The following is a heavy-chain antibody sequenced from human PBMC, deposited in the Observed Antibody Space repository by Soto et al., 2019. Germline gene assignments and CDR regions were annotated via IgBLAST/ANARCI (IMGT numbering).Heavy chain of an antibody. Sequence: SVKVSCKNSGYTLTGNYMHWVRQAPGQGLEWMGRIIPILGIANYAQKFQGRVTITADKSTSTAYMELSSLRSEDTAVYYCARDYSSGWYVFDYWGQGTLVTVSS. CDR1: GYTLTGNY. V-gene: IGHV1-69*04. CDR3: ARDYSSGWYVFDY. J-gene: IGHJ4*02. D-gene: IGHD6-19*01. CDR2: IIPILGIA.